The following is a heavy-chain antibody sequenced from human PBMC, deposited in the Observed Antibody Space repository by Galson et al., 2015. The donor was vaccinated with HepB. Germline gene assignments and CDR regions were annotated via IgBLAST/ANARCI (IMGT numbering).Heavy chain of an antibody. CDR1: GGTFSSYT. CDR2: IIPILGIA. D-gene: IGHD4-17*01. V-gene: IGHV1-69*04. J-gene: IGHJ4*02. CDR3: ARDLRGVVMTTSQSDY. Sequence: SVKVSCKASGGTFSSYTISWVRQAPGQGLEWMGRIIPILGIANYAQKFQGRVTITADKSTSTAYMELSSLRSEDTAVYYCARDLRGVVMTTSQSDYWGQGTLVTVSS.